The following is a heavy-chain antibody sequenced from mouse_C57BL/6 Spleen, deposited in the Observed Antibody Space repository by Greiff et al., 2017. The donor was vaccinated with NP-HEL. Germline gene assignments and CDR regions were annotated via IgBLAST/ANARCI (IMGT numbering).Heavy chain of an antibody. CDR2: ISDGGSYT. CDR3: ARDRDGYYGWFAY. J-gene: IGHJ3*01. Sequence: EVKLMESGGGLVKPGGSLKLSCAASGFTFSSYAMSWVRQTPEKRLEWVATISDGGSYTYYPDNVKGRFTISRDNAKNNLYLQMSHLKSEDTAMYYCARDRDGYYGWFAYWGQGTLVTVSA. CDR1: GFTFSSYA. D-gene: IGHD2-3*01. V-gene: IGHV5-4*01.